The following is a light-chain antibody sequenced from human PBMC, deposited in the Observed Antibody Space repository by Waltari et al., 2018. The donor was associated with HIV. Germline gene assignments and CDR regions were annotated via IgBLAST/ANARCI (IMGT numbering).Light chain of an antibody. Sequence: QSALTQPPSASGSPGQSVTISCTGTGSDVGAYNYVSWSHQHPGKAPKVLIYEVSKRPSGVPDRFSGSKSDNTASLTVSGLQADDEADYYCSSYAGTNNWVFGGGTKLTVL. CDR3: SSYAGTNNWV. CDR1: GSDVGAYNY. J-gene: IGLJ3*02. V-gene: IGLV2-8*01. CDR2: EVS.